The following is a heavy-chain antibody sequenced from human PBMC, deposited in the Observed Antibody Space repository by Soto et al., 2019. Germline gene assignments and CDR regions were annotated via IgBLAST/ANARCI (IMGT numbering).Heavy chain of an antibody. V-gene: IGHV1-46*01. J-gene: IGHJ6*02. CDR3: ARERFLEWLLPHSGYYYYYGMDV. D-gene: IGHD3-3*01. CDR2: INPSGGST. CDR1: GYTFTSYY. Sequence: ASVKVSCKASGYTFTSYYIHWVRQAPGQGLEWMGIINPSGGSTSYAQKFQGRVTMTRDTSTSTVYMELSSLRSEDTAVYYCARERFLEWLLPHSGYYYYYGMDVWGQGTTVTVSS.